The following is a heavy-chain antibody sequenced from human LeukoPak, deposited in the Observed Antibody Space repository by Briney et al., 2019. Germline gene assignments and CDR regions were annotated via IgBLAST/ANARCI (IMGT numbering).Heavy chain of an antibody. CDR1: EFTFSSYG. CDR3: ARDFSNRFDP. Sequence: GGSLRLSCAASEFTFSSYGMHWVRQAPGKGLEWVAVISYDGKNKYYADSVKGRFAISRDTSKNTLYLQMNSLRADDTAVYYCARDFSNRFDPWGQGTLVTVSS. CDR2: ISYDGKNK. J-gene: IGHJ5*02. V-gene: IGHV3-30*03.